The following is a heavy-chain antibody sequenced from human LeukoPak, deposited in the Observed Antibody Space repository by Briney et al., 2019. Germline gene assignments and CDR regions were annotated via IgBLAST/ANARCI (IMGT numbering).Heavy chain of an antibody. CDR3: ARVRRDIVATIPPYFDY. CDR1: GDSISTSSYY. Sequence: SETLSLTCSVSGDSISTSSYYWGWIRQPPGKGLEWIGTIYYSGSTYYNPSLTSRVTISVDTSKNQFSLKLSSVTAADTAMYYCARVRRDIVATIPPYFDYWGQGTLVTVSS. CDR2: IYYSGST. D-gene: IGHD5-12*01. V-gene: IGHV4-39*07. J-gene: IGHJ4*02.